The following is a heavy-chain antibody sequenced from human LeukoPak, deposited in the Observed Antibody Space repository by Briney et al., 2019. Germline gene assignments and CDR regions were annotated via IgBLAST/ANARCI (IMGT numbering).Heavy chain of an antibody. CDR2: ISYDGSNK. CDR1: GFTFSNYA. V-gene: IGHV3-30-3*01. Sequence: GRSLRLSCAASGFTFSNYAMHWVRQAPGKGLEWVAVISYDGSNKYYADSVKGRFTISRDNSKNTLYLQMNSLRAEDTAVYYCARDGYYGSGSYGDYWGQGTLVTVSS. D-gene: IGHD3-10*01. CDR3: ARDGYYGSGSYGDY. J-gene: IGHJ4*02.